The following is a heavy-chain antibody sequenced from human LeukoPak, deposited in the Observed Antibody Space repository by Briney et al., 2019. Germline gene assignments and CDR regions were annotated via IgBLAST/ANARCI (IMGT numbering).Heavy chain of an antibody. D-gene: IGHD2-2*01. J-gene: IGHJ5*02. CDR2: INHSGST. CDR1: GGSFSGYY. V-gene: IGHV4-34*01. CDR3: ASRSNCSSTSCLTVDP. Sequence: SETLSLTCAVYGGSFSGYYWSWIRQPPGKGLEWIGEINHSGSTNYNPSLKSRVTISVDTSKNQFSLKLSSVTAADTAVYYCASRSNCSSTSCLTVDPWGQGTLVTVSS.